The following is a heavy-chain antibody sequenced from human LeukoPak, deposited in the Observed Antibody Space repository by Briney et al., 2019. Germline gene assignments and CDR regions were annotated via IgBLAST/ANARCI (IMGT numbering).Heavy chain of an antibody. J-gene: IGHJ4*02. D-gene: IGHD1-26*01. CDR1: GGSISSYY. V-gene: IGHV4-4*07. Sequence: PSETLSLTCTVSGGSISSYYWSWIRQPAGKGLEWIGRIYTSGSTNYNPSLKSRVTMSVDMSKNQFSLKLSSVTAADTAVYYCATYQYDEIVGATPYFGYWGQGTLVTVSS. CDR2: IYTSGST. CDR3: ATYQYDEIVGATPYFGY.